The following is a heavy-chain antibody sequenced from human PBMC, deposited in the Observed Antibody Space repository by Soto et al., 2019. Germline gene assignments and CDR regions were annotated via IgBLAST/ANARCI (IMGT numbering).Heavy chain of an antibody. CDR3: ARDLTITIFGVVSPGYYGMDV. CDR1: GYTFTGYY. D-gene: IGHD3-3*01. J-gene: IGHJ6*02. CDR2: INPNGGGT. V-gene: IGHV1-2*04. Sequence: ASVKVSCKASGYTFTGYYMHWVRQAPGQGLEWMGWINPNGGGTNYAQKFQGWVTMTRDTSISTAYMELSRLRSDDTAVYYCARDLTITIFGVVSPGYYGMDVWGQGTTVTVSS.